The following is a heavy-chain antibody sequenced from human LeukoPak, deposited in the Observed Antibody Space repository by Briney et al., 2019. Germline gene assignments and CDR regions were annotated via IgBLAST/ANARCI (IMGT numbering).Heavy chain of an antibody. CDR3: ARGTRGYSYGNYYYYMDV. CDR2: INHSGST. D-gene: IGHD5-18*01. J-gene: IGHJ6*03. CDR1: GGSFSGYY. Sequence: SETLSLTCAVYGGSFSGYYWSWIRQPPGKGLEWIGEINHSGSTNYNPSLKSRVTISVDTSKNQISLKLSSVTAADTAVYYCARGTRGYSYGNYYYYMDVWGKGTTVTVSS. V-gene: IGHV4-34*01.